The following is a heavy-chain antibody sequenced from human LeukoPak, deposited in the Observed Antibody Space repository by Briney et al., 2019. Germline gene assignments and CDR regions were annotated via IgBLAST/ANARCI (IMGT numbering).Heavy chain of an antibody. CDR3: ATDLIHYYASGAKT. J-gene: IGHJ5*02. Sequence: GGSLRLSCTASRFIFGDFAMSWVRQAPGKGLEWVSSITTSSSYIYYADSVKGRFTISRDNAKNSLFLQMNSLRAEDTAVYYCATDLIHYYASGAKTWGQGTLVTVSS. D-gene: IGHD3-10*01. CDR1: RFIFGDFA. V-gene: IGHV3-21*01. CDR2: ITTSSSYI.